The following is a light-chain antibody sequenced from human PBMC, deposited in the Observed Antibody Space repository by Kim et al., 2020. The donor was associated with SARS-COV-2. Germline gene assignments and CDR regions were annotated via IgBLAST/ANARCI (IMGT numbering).Light chain of an antibody. CDR3: QSYDSANQGV. J-gene: IGLJ3*02. V-gene: IGLV6-57*03. Sequence: TVTIPYTRNRASNARNYVHWYQQRPDSAPTTFIYEDYKRASGVPNRFSGSIDSSSNSASLTISGLRTEDEADYYCQSYDSANQGVFGGGTQLTVL. CDR1: RASNARNY. CDR2: EDY.